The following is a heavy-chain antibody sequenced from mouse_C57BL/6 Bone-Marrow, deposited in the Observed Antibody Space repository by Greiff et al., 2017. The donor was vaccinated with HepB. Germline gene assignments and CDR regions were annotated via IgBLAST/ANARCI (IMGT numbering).Heavy chain of an antibody. CDR3: TRSGHYFDY. CDR2: IDPETGGT. V-gene: IGHV1-15*01. D-gene: IGHD1-3*01. J-gene: IGHJ2*01. CDR1: GYTFTDYE. Sequence: QVHVKQSGAELVRPGASVTLSCKASGYTFTDYEMHWVKQTPVHGLEWIGAIDPETGGTAYNQKFKGKAILTADKSSSTAYMELRSLTSEDSAVYYCTRSGHYFDYWGQGTTLTVSS.